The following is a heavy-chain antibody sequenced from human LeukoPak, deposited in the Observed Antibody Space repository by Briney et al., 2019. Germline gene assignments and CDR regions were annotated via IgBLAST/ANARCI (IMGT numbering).Heavy chain of an antibody. V-gene: IGHV1-2*02. CDR3: ARHHRESWVRAFGI. CDR1: GYTFTGYY. D-gene: IGHD5-12*01. Sequence: GASVKVSCKASGYTFTGYYMHWVRQAPGQGLEWMGWINPNSGGTNYAQKFQGRVTMTRDTSISTAYMELGRLRSDDTAVYYCARHHRESWVRAFGIWGQGTMVTVSS. J-gene: IGHJ3*02. CDR2: INPNSGGT.